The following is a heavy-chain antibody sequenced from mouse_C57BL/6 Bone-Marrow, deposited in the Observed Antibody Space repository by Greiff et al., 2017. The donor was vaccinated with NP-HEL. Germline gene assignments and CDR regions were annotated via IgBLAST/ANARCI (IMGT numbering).Heavy chain of an antibody. V-gene: IGHV1-80*01. J-gene: IGHJ3*01. CDR2: IYPGDGDT. Sequence: QVHVKQSGAELVKPGASVKISCKASGYAFSSYWMNWVKQRPGKGLEWIGQIYPGDGDTNYNGKFKGKATLTADKSSSTAYMQLSSLTSEDSAVYFCAGIYYAFLAYWGQGTLVTVSA. CDR1: GYAFSSYW. D-gene: IGHD2-1*01. CDR3: AGIYYAFLAY.